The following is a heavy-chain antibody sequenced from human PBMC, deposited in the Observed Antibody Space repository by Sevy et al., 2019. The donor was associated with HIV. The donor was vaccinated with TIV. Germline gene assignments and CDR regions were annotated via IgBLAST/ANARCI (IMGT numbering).Heavy chain of an antibody. Sequence: GGSLRLSCVASGFTFSNYAMSWVRQAPGKGLEWVSGFSANGGSTKYADSVKGRFTISRDNSKNTLNLQMNSLRAEDTAVYYCAKDRIWELGDAFDIWGQGTMVTVSS. D-gene: IGHD1-26*01. CDR1: GFTFSNYA. CDR3: AKDRIWELGDAFDI. J-gene: IGHJ3*02. V-gene: IGHV3-23*01. CDR2: FSANGGST.